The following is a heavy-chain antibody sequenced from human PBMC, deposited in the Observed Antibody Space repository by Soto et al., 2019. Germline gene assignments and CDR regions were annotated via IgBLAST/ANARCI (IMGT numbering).Heavy chain of an antibody. Sequence: EVQLLESGGGLIQPGGSLRLSCAASGFTFSSSALSWVRQAPGKGLERVSGISGNGGLTFYADSVKGRFTISRHNSQNTLFLQMNSLRAEDTAIYFCARKMPSTLGYFDLWGRGTLVTVSS. V-gene: IGHV3-23*01. CDR1: GFTFSSSA. D-gene: IGHD1-1*01. CDR3: ARKMPSTLGYFDL. J-gene: IGHJ2*01. CDR2: ISGNGGLT.